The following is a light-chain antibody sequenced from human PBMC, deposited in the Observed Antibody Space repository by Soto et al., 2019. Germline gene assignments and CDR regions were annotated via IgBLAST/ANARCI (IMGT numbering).Light chain of an antibody. CDR2: AAS. CDR1: QGISSY. CDR3: QQSYSIWT. V-gene: IGKV1-39*01. Sequence: IDFTQAPSFLSASVVDRVTIACRASQGISSYLAWYQQKPGKAPKLLIYAASSLPSGVPSRFSGSGSGTDFTLTISSLQPEDFATYYCQQSYSIWTFGQGTKVDIK. J-gene: IGKJ1*01.